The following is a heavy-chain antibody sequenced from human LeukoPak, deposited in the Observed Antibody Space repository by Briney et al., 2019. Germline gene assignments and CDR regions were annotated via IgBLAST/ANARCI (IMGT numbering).Heavy chain of an antibody. V-gene: IGHV1-2*02. J-gene: IGHJ6*03. Sequence: ASVKVSCKVSGYTFTGYYMHWVRQAPGQGLEWMGWINPNSGGTNYAQKFQGRVTMTRDTSISTAYMELSRLRSDDTAVYYCARDRGAAASYYYMDVWGKGTTVTVSS. CDR2: INPNSGGT. D-gene: IGHD6-13*01. CDR3: ARDRGAAASYYYMDV. CDR1: GYTFTGYY.